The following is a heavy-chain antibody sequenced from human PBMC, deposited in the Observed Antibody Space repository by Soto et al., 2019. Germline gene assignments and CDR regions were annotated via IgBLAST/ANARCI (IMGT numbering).Heavy chain of an antibody. CDR3: TTDTFYSPVDN. CDR2: IKSKSDGGTT. Sequence: PGGSLRLSCAASGFSFSSAWMSWVRQTPEKGLEWVGRIKSKSDGGTTDYAAPVKGRFTISRDDSENTLYLQMNSLKTEDTAVYYCTTDTFYSPVDNWGQGTLVTVSS. D-gene: IGHD3-16*01. J-gene: IGHJ4*02. CDR1: GFSFSSAW. V-gene: IGHV3-15*01.